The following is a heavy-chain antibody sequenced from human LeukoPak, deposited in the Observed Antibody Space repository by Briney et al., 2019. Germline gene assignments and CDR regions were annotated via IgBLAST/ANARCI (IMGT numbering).Heavy chain of an antibody. CDR1: GGTFSSCA. J-gene: IGHJ6*03. V-gene: IGHV1-69*05. CDR2: IIPIFGTA. CDR3: ARARNIVVVPAAYYYYYYMDV. D-gene: IGHD2-2*01. Sequence: ASVKVSCKASGGTFSSCAISWVRQAPGQGLEWMGGIIPIFGTANYAQKFQGRVTITTDESTSTAYMELSSLRSEDTAVYYCARARNIVVVPAAYYYYYYMDVWGKGTTVTVSS.